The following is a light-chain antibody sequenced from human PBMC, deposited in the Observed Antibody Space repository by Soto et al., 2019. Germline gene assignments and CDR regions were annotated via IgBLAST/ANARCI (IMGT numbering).Light chain of an antibody. Sequence: DIQMTQSPSSLSASVGDRVTITFRASQSISIYLNWYQQEPGKAPKVLIYAASSLQSGVPPRFSGSGSGTDFTLTISSLQPEDFATYFCQQSYNIHRATFDQGTKVDIK. CDR2: AAS. V-gene: IGKV1-39*01. CDR3: QQSYNIHRAT. J-gene: IGKJ1*01. CDR1: QSISIY.